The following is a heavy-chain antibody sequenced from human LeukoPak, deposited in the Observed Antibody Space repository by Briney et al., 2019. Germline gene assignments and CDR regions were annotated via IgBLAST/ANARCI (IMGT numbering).Heavy chain of an antibody. CDR1: GYTFTSYY. J-gene: IGHJ3*02. V-gene: IGHV1-2*06. CDR3: ARPKDTYYYDSSGYTSAAFDI. CDR2: INPNSGGT. D-gene: IGHD3-22*01. Sequence: ASVKVSCKASGYTFTSYYTHWVRQAPGQGLEWMGRINPNSGGTNYAQKFQGRVTMTRDTSISTAYMELSRLRSDDTAVYYCARPKDTYYYDSSGYTSAAFDIWGQGTMVTVSS.